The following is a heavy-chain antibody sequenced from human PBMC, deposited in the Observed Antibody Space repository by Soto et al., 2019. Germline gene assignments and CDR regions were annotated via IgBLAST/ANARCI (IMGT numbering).Heavy chain of an antibody. CDR1: GYTFTTFG. Sequence: QVHLVQSGAEVKEPGASVRVSCEASGYTFTTFGINWVRQAPGQGIEWMGWISGHNGNPKYAQKFQGRVTMTIDAPKSIAHMELRSLTSDDTAVYYCARIHVVGGVITHERGFDYWGQGTRVTVSS. D-gene: IGHD3-16*02. J-gene: IGHJ4*02. V-gene: IGHV1-18*01. CDR3: ARIHVVGGVITHERGFDY. CDR2: ISGHNGNP.